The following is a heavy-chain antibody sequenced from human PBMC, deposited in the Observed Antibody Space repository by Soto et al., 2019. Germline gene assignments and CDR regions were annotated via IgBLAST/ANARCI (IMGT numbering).Heavy chain of an antibody. D-gene: IGHD6-19*01. J-gene: IGHJ4*02. CDR3: ARAGGLGAVAVDY. V-gene: IGHV4-30-2*01. CDR1: GGSISSGGYS. CDR2: IYHSGSP. Sequence: QLQLQESGSGLVKPSQTLSLTCAVSGGSISSGGYSWSWIRQPPGKGLEWIGYIYHSGSPYYNPSLKSRVTVAVDRSKNQFSLKLSSVTAADTAVYYCARAGGLGAVAVDYWCQGTLVTVSS.